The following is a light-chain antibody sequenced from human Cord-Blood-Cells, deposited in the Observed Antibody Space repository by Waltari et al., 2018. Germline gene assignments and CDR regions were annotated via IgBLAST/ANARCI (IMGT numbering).Light chain of an antibody. CDR1: SSDVGGYNY. V-gene: IGLV2-23*02. J-gene: IGLJ2*01. CDR2: EVS. Sequence: QSALTQPASVSGSPGQSITISCTGTSSDVGGYNYVSWYQQHPGKAPKLMIYEVSKRPSRVSNRFSGSKSGNTASLTISGRQAEDEADYYGCSYAGSSTVVFGGGTKLTVL. CDR3: CSYAGSSTVV.